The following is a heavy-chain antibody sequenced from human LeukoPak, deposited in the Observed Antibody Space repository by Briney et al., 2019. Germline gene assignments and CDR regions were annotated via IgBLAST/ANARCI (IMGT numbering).Heavy chain of an antibody. CDR3: ARVRWNKSLDY. J-gene: IGHJ4*02. CDR2: IYYSGST. D-gene: IGHD1/OR15-1a*01. CDR1: GGSISSGGYY. V-gene: IGHV4-31*03. Sequence: SETLSLTCTVSGGSISSGGYYWNWIRQHPGKGLEWIGYIYYSGSTYYNPSLKSRVTISVDTSKNQFSLKLSSVTAADTAVYYCARVRWNKSLDYWGQGTLVTVSS.